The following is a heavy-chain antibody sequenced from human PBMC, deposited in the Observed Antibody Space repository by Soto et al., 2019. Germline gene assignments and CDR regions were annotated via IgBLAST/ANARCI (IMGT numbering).Heavy chain of an antibody. J-gene: IGHJ4*02. D-gene: IGHD1-26*01. Sequence: SETLSLTCAASGYYISSDYNWGWFRQPLGKGLEWIGSIYHSGSTYYNPSLKSRVTISVDTSKNQFSLKLSSVTAADTAVYYCAIRAIVGATFDYWGQGTLVTVSS. V-gene: IGHV4-38-2*01. CDR1: GYYISSDYN. CDR2: IYHSGST. CDR3: AIRAIVGATFDY.